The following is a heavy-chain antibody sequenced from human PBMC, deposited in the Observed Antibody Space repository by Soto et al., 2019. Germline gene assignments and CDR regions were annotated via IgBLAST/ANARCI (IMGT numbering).Heavy chain of an antibody. CDR3: AKLQGSGTYYDDDF. D-gene: IGHD3-10*01. V-gene: IGHV1-69*01. CDR1: GGPSNNFA. CDR2: IIPIFGTA. Sequence: QVQLVQSGTEVKKPGSSVKVSCKASGGPSNNFAISWARQAPGQGLEWMGGIIPIFGTANYAQKFQGRVTITADQSTRTAYMELRSLRSEDTAIYYCAKLQGSGTYYDDDFWGQGTLVTVSS. J-gene: IGHJ4*02.